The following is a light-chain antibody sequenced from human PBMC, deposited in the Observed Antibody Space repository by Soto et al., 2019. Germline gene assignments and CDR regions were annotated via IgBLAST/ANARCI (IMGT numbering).Light chain of an antibody. CDR2: AAS. CDR1: ESISRH. CDR3: QQSYSTLSIT. J-gene: IGKJ5*01. V-gene: IGKV1-39*01. Sequence: DIRMTQSPSSLSASVGDRVTITCRASESISRHLNWYQQKPGKAPNLLIYAASGLQNGVPSRFSGSGSGTDFTLTISNLQPEDFATYYCQQSYSTLSITFGQGTRLEIK.